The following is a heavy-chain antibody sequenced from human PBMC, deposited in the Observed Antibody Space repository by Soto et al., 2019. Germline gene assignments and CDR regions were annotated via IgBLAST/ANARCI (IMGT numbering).Heavy chain of an antibody. V-gene: IGHV1-46*01. CDR2: INPNGGST. J-gene: IGHJ4*02. CDR1: GYIFTNYY. CDR3: AGDADGYNFWAIPYRDN. Sequence: QVQLVQSGAEVKKPGASVRVSCKASGYIFTNYYMHWLRQAPGQGLEWVGIINPNGGSTTYAQKFKVRITWASDTSTSTFYLELSSLRSEDTAVYDCAGDADGYNFWAIPYRDNWGQGTLVTVSS. D-gene: IGHD2-2*02.